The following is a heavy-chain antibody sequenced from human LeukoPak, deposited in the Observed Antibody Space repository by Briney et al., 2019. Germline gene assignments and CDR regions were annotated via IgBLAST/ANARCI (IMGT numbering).Heavy chain of an antibody. CDR3: ATGVGHYDFWSGYQLGGYYYYYMDV. CDR1: GYTLTELS. CDR2: FDPEDGET. D-gene: IGHD3-3*01. J-gene: IGHJ6*03. Sequence: ASVKVSCKVSGYTLTELSLHWVRQAPGKGLEWMGRFDPEDGETINAQKFQGRVTMTEDTSTDTAYMELSSLRSEDTAVYYCATGVGHYDFWSGYQLGGYYYYYMDVWGKGTTVTVSS. V-gene: IGHV1-24*01.